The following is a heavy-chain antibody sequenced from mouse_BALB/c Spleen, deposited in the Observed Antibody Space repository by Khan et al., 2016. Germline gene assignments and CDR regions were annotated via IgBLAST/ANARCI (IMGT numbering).Heavy chain of an antibody. V-gene: IGHV3-8*02. Sequence: EVQLQESGPSLVKPSQTLSLTCSVTGDSITSGYWNWIRKFPGNKLEYMGYISYSGNTYYNPSLKSRISLTRDTSKNQYYMQLNSVTTEDTATYYWTRYGYYGSSGGYYWYFDVWGAGTTVTVSS. CDR3: TRYGYYGSSGGYYWYFDV. CDR2: ISYSGNT. CDR1: GDSITSGY. D-gene: IGHD1-1*01. J-gene: IGHJ1*01.